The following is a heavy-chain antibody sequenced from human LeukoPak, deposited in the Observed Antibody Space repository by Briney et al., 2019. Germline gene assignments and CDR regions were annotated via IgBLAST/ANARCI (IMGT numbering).Heavy chain of an antibody. CDR3: AKALIGTGGYFQN. D-gene: IGHD1-1*01. Sequence: GASVKVSCKASGGTFSSYAISWVRQAPGQGLEWMGRMNPNSGNTGYAQKFQGRVTITRNTSISTAYMELSSLRSEDTAVYHCAKALIGTGGYFQNWGHGALVTVSS. CDR2: MNPNSGNT. J-gene: IGHJ1*01. V-gene: IGHV1-8*03. CDR1: GGTFSSYA.